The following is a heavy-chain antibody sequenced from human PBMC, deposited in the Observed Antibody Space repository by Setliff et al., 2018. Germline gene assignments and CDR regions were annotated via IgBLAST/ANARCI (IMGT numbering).Heavy chain of an antibody. V-gene: IGHV1-69*13. CDR1: GGTFSSYA. D-gene: IGHD2-15*01. CDR3: ARGRYCSGGSCYYYFDY. CDR2: IIPIFGTA. J-gene: IGHJ4*02. Sequence: GASVKVSCKASGGTFSSYAISWVRQAPGQGLEWMGGIIPIFGTANYAQKFQGRVTVTADESTSTAYMELSSLRSEDTAVYYCARGRYCSGGSCYYYFDYWGQGTLVTVSS.